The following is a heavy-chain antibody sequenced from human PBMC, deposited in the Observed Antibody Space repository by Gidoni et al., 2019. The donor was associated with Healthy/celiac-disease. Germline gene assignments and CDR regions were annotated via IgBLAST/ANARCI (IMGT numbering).Heavy chain of an antibody. Sequence: EVQLLESGGGLVQPGGSLRLSCAASGFPFSSYAISWVRQAPGKGLEWVSAISGSGGSTYYADSVKGRFTIARDNSKNTLYLQMNSLRAEDTAVYYCAKDPGIVGATPRGGYYYGMDVWGQGTTVTVSS. CDR3: AKDPGIVGATPRGGYYYGMDV. D-gene: IGHD1-26*01. V-gene: IGHV3-23*01. J-gene: IGHJ6*02. CDR2: ISGSGGST. CDR1: GFPFSSYA.